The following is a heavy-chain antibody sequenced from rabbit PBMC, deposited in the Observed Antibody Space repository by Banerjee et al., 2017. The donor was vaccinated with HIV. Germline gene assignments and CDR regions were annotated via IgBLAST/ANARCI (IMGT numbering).Heavy chain of an antibody. CDR3: ARGDTGSRHSPFNL. V-gene: IGHV1S43*01. CDR1: GFSFSTTYY. Sequence: QEQLVESGGGLVQPEGSLTLTCTASGFSFSTTYYMCWVRQAPGKGLELIACIYTDSDGTWYASWVNGRFTITRSTSLNTVTLRMTSLTAADTATYFCARGDTGSRHSPFNLWGPGTLVTVS. J-gene: IGHJ4*01. CDR2: IYTDSDGT. D-gene: IGHD1-1*01.